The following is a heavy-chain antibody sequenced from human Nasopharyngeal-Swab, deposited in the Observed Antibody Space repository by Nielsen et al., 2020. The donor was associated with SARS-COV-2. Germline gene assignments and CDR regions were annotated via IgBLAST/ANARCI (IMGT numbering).Heavy chain of an antibody. CDR1: GGSISSYY. J-gene: IGHJ4*02. V-gene: IGHV4-59*12. D-gene: IGHD1-26*01. CDR2: FNYSGIT. CDR3: AREVVGGLVDS. Sequence: SEILSPPCTAPGGSISSYYWSWTRQPPGKGLEWFGYFNYSGITNYNPSLKSRVTILIDTSKNQFSLKLNSVTAADTAVYYCAREVVGGLVDSWGQGTLVTVSS.